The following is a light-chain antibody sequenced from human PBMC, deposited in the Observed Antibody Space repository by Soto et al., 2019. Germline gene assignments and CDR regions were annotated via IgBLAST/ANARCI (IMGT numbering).Light chain of an antibody. CDR3: QQYGSSPLT. V-gene: IGKV3-20*01. Sequence: EIVLTQSPGTLSLSPGDRATLSCRASASVSDNYLAWYQQRSGEAPRLVIYGASSRASAVPDRFSGSGSGADFTLTISTLELEDFAVYYCQQYGSSPLTFGGGTKVEIK. CDR2: GAS. CDR1: ASVSDNY. J-gene: IGKJ4*01.